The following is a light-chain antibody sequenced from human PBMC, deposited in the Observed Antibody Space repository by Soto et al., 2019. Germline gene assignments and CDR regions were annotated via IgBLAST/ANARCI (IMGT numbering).Light chain of an antibody. CDR2: AAS. CDR3: QQDYGASPT. CDR1: QSITTF. J-gene: IGKJ4*01. V-gene: IGKV1-39*01. Sequence: DIQVTQSPSSLSASVGDRVTITCRASQSITTFLNWYQQKPGNAPKLLIYAASSLQTGVPSRFSGSGSGTDFTLTISSLQREDFATYYCQQDYGASPTFGDWTKVDIK.